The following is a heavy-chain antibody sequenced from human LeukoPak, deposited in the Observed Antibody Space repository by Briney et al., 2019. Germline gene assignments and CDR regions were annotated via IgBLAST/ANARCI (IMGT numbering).Heavy chain of an antibody. CDR3: ARVIYGDYGAFDI. Sequence: ASVKVSCKASGYTFTSYYIHWVRQAPGQGLEWMGIINPSGGSTSYAQKFQGRVTMTRDTSTSTVYMELSSLRSEDTAVYYCARVIYGDYGAFDIWGQGTMVTVSS. CDR2: INPSGGST. CDR1: GYTFTSYY. J-gene: IGHJ3*02. D-gene: IGHD4-17*01. V-gene: IGHV1-46*01.